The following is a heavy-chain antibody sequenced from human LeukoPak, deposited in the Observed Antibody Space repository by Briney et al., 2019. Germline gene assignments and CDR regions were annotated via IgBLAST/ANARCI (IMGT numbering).Heavy chain of an antibody. J-gene: IGHJ4*02. CDR2: INPDGSSA. V-gene: IGHV3-74*01. Sequence: GGSLRLSCAASGFTFSSYWMLWVRQAPGKGLMWVSHINPDGSSANYGDAVKGRFTTSRDNAKNTVYLQVKSLRVEDTAVYYCARVRRYCSDTSCYRVDYWGQGTLVTVSS. CDR3: ARVRRYCSDTSCYRVDY. D-gene: IGHD2-2*01. CDR1: GFTFSSYW.